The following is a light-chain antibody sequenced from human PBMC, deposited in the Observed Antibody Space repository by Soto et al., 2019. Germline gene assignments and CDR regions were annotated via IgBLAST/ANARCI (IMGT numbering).Light chain of an antibody. J-gene: IGKJ1*01. CDR1: QSISSW. CDR2: KAS. CDR3: QQYNSYLWT. Sequence: DIHMTQSPSTLSASVGDRVTITCRASQSISSWLAWYQQKPGKAPKLLIYKASSLESGVPSRFSGSGSGTEFTLTISSLQPDDFATYYCQQYNSYLWTFGQRTKVDIK. V-gene: IGKV1-5*03.